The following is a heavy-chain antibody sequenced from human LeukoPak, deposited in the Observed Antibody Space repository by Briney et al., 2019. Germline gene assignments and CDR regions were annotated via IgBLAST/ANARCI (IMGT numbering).Heavy chain of an antibody. J-gene: IGHJ4*02. D-gene: IGHD4-17*01. CDR1: GYTFTSYG. Sequence: ASVKVSRKASGYTFTSYGISWVRQAPGQGLEWMGWISAYNGNTNYAQKLQGRVTMTTDTSTSTAYMELRSLRSDDTAVYYCARATVTTKKVDYWGQGTLVTVSS. CDR2: ISAYNGNT. V-gene: IGHV1-18*01. CDR3: ARATVTTKKVDY.